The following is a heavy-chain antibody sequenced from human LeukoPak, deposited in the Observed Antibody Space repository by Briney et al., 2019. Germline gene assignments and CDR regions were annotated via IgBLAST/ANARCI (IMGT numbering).Heavy chain of an antibody. CDR3: ARDSSGYTNAFDI. Sequence: GGSLRLSCAASGFTFSSYAMHWVRQAPGKGLEWVAVISYDGSNKYYADSVKGRFTISRDNSKNTLYLQMNSLRAEDTAVYYCARDSSGYTNAFDIWGQGTMVTVSS. CDR1: GFTFSSYA. D-gene: IGHD6-19*01. CDR2: ISYDGSNK. J-gene: IGHJ3*02. V-gene: IGHV3-30-3*01.